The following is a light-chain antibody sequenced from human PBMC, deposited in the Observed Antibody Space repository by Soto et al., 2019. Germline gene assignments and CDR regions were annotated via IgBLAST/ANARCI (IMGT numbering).Light chain of an antibody. CDR1: QNIGVN. J-gene: IGKJ2*01. V-gene: IGKV1-39*01. CDR2: GAS. Sequence: DIQMTQSPSSLSASVGDRVIITCRAGQNIGVNLNWFQQKSGKAPNLLIYGASNLQSGVPSRFSGSGSGTDFTLTISSLQPEDFTTFYCQQSYNTPYTFGQGTKLEIK. CDR3: QQSYNTPYT.